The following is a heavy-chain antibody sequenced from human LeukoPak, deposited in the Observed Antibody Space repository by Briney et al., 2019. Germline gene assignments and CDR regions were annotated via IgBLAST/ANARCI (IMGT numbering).Heavy chain of an antibody. Sequence: SETLSLTCTVSGGSISSHYWSWIRQPPGKGLEWIGYIYYSGSTNYNPSLKSRVTISIDTSKNQFSLKLSSVTAADTAVYYCARHLGAKYNWFDPWGQGTLVTVSS. D-gene: IGHD4-17*01. V-gene: IGHV4-59*08. CDR2: IYYSGST. CDR3: ARHLGAKYNWFDP. J-gene: IGHJ5*02. CDR1: GGSISSHY.